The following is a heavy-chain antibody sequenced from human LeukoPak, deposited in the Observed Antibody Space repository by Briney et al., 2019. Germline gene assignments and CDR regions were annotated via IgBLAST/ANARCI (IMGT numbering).Heavy chain of an antibody. J-gene: IGHJ4*02. D-gene: IGHD3-22*01. CDR2: IYNSGNT. CDR3: ARVLGDSSGYTGDY. V-gene: IGHV4-39*07. Sequence: PSETLSLTCTVSGDSIRTSKYYWGWIRQPPGKGLEWIGSIYNSGNTNYNPSLKSRVTISVDTSKNQFSLKLSSVTAADTAVYYCARVLGDSSGYTGDYWGQGTLVTVSS. CDR1: GDSIRTSKYY.